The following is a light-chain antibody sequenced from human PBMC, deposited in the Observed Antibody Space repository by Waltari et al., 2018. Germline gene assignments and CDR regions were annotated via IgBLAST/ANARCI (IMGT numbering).Light chain of an antibody. Sequence: QSALTQPASLSGSPGQSITISCTGISSDVGVYSFFSWYQQHPGKAPELVIYDVSNRPSGVSNRFSGSNSGDTASLTISGLQAEDEADYFCSSYTSSSVVFGGGTKLTVL. CDR2: DVS. CDR3: SSYTSSSVV. J-gene: IGLJ2*01. CDR1: SSDVGVYSF. V-gene: IGLV2-14*03.